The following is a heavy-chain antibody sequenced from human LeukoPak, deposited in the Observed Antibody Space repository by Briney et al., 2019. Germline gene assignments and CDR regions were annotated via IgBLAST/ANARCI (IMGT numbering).Heavy chain of an antibody. CDR1: GYTFTSYG. Sequence: ASVKVSCKASGYTFTSYGISWVRQAPGQGLEWMGWISAYNGNTNYAQKLQGRVTMTTDTSTSTAYMELRSLRSDDTAVYYCARDDKNFWSGSPYYFDYWGQGTLVTVSS. CDR3: ARDDKNFWSGSPYYFDY. V-gene: IGHV1-18*01. CDR2: ISAYNGNT. J-gene: IGHJ4*02. D-gene: IGHD3-3*01.